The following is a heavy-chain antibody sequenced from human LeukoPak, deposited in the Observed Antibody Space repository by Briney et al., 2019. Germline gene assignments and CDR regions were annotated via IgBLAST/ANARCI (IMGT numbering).Heavy chain of an antibody. J-gene: IGHJ4*02. CDR3: VRDPAYEYVWGTCRPDVYLDY. Sequence: GGSLRLSCAASGFIFSSHAMHWVRQAPGKGLEWVAGTSKDGSYKFYVDSVKGRFTISRDNSKNTLYLQMNSLTPEDTAVYYCVRDPAYEYVWGTCRPDVYLDYWGQGTLVTVSP. CDR2: TSKDGSYK. CDR1: GFIFSSHA. V-gene: IGHV3-30*01. D-gene: IGHD3-16*02.